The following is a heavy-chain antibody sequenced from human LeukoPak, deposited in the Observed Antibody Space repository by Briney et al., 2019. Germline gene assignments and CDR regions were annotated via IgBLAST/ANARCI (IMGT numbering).Heavy chain of an antibody. CDR2: IYYSGST. CDR1: GGSISSYY. CDR3: ARGGGQLVDY. J-gene: IGHJ4*02. Sequence: SETLSLTCTVSGGSISSYYWSWIRQPPGKGLEWIGYIYYSGSTNYNPSLNSRVTISVDTSKNQSSLKLSSVTAADTAVYYCARGGGQLVDYWGQGTLVTVSS. D-gene: IGHD6-6*01. V-gene: IGHV4-59*08.